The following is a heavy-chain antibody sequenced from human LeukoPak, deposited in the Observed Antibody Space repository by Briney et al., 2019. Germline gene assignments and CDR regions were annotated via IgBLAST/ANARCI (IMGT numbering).Heavy chain of an antibody. CDR2: INHSGST. CDR3: ARESLSYPGSGSYYNPLNWFDP. CDR1: GGSFSGYY. V-gene: IGHV4-34*01. J-gene: IGHJ5*02. D-gene: IGHD3-10*01. Sequence: SETLSLTCAVYGGSFSGYYWSWIRQPPGKGLEWIGEINHSGSTNYNPSLKSRVTISVDTSKNQFSLKLSSVTAADTAVYYCARESLSYPGSGSYYNPLNWFDPWGQGTLVTVSS.